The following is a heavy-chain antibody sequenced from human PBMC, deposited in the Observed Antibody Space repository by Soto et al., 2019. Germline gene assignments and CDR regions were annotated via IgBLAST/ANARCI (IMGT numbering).Heavy chain of an antibody. D-gene: IGHD3-16*01. CDR1: GFSLTTRAVG. Sequence: QITLKESGPTLVKPTQTLTLTCTFSGFSLTTRAVGVGWIRQPPGKALECLALSYWDDDKRYSPSLQSRLSITKDTSKNQVVLTMTNVDPVDTATYYCAHIPNYYQYDWFDPWGQGTLVSVSS. J-gene: IGHJ5*02. CDR2: SYWDDDK. V-gene: IGHV2-5*02. CDR3: AHIPNYYQYDWFDP.